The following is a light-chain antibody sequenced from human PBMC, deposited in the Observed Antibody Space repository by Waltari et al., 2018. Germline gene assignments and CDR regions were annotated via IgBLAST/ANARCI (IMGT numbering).Light chain of an antibody. CDR3: QQYSSSPIT. Sequence: DIVLTQSPDSLAVSLGERATIDCWSSQSLFFGASGKNYLAWYQQKPGQPPTVLIYWASTREAGVPERISGSGSGAHFTLTVDSLQAEDVAVYYCQQYSSSPITFGQGTRLEI. CDR2: WAS. CDR1: QSLFFGASGKNY. V-gene: IGKV4-1*01. J-gene: IGKJ5*01.